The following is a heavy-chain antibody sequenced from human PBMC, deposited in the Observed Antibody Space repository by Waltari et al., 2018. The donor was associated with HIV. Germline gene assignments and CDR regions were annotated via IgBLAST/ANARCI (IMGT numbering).Heavy chain of an antibody. Sequence: QVQLVQSGAEVKKPGASVKVSCKASGYTFTSYGISWVRQAPGQGLEWMGWISAYKGNTNYAQKLQGRVTMTTDTSTSTAYMELRSLRSVDTAVYYCARVRCSSSSGYHGWFDPWGQGTLVTVSS. V-gene: IGHV1-18*01. CDR1: GYTFTSYG. CDR2: ISAYKGNT. CDR3: ARVRCSSSSGYHGWFDP. J-gene: IGHJ5*02. D-gene: IGHD2-2*01.